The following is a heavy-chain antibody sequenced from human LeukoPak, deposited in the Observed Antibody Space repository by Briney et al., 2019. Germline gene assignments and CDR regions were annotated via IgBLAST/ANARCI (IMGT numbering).Heavy chain of an antibody. CDR3: ARDQNANWAYYDSSGYWHY. Sequence: ASVKVSCKASGYTFTGYYMHWVRQAPGQGLAWMGWINSNSGGTNYAQKFQGRVTMTRDTSISTAYMELSRLRSDDTAVYYCARDQNANWAYYDSSGYWHYWGQGTLVTVSS. V-gene: IGHV1-2*02. CDR1: GYTFTGYY. D-gene: IGHD3-22*01. CDR2: INSNSGGT. J-gene: IGHJ4*02.